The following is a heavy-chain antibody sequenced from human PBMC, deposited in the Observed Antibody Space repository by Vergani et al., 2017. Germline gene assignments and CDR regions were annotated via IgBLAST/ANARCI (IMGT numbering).Heavy chain of an antibody. CDR1: GGTFSSYA. J-gene: IGHJ5*02. CDR3: ARENCSSTSCYPYWFDP. Sequence: QVQLVQSGAEVKKPGSSVKVSCKASGGTFSSYAISWVRQAPGQGLEWMGGIIPIFGTANYAQTFQGRVTITADESTSTAYTELGSLRSEDTAVYYCARENCSSTSCYPYWFDPWGQGTLVTVSS. D-gene: IGHD2-2*01. CDR2: IIPIFGTA. V-gene: IGHV1-69*01.